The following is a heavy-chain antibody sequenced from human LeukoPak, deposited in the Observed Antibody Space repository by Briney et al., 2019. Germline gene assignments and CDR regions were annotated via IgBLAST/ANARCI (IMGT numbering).Heavy chain of an antibody. CDR2: IYYSGST. Sequence: PETLSLTCTVSGGSVSSGSYYWSWIRQPPGKGLEWIGYIYYSGSTNYNPSLKSRVTISVDTSKNQFSLKLSSVTAADTAVYYCARDKTNWFDPWGQGTLVTVSS. J-gene: IGHJ5*02. CDR3: ARDKTNWFDP. V-gene: IGHV4-61*01. CDR1: GGSVSSGSYY.